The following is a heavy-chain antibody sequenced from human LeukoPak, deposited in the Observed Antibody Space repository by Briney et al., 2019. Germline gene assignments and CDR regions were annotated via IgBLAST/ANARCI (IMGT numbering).Heavy chain of an antibody. CDR3: ARDRGSGLRYFDY. CDR1: GGSIGPYY. V-gene: IGHV4-4*07. J-gene: IGHJ4*02. Sequence: SETLSLTCTVSGGSIGPYYWHWIRQPAGKGLEWIGRFYISGSTNHNPSLKSRVTMSVDTSKNQFSLQLNSVTAADTAVYYCARDRGSGLRYFDYWGQGTLVTVSS. D-gene: IGHD3-22*01. CDR2: FYISGST.